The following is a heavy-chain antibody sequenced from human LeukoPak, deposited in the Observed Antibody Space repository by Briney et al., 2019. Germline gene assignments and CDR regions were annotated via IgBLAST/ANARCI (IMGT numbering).Heavy chain of an antibody. CDR3: AREAGHIVVVTGGGKTWFDP. CDR2: INPNSGGT. Sequence: ASVKVSCKASGYTFTGYYIHWVRQAPGQGLEWMGWINPNSGGTNYAQKFQGRVTMTRDTSISTAYMELSRLRSDDTAVYYCAREAGHIVVVTGGGKTWFDPWGQGNLVTVSS. D-gene: IGHD2-21*02. CDR1: GYTFTGYY. V-gene: IGHV1-2*02. J-gene: IGHJ5*02.